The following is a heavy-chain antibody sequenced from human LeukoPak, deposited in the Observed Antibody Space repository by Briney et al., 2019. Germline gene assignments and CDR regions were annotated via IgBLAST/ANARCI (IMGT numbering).Heavy chain of an antibody. CDR3: AKPEFSDSGSYYFDY. Sequence: PGGSLRLSRAASGFTFSSYDMHWVRQAPGKGLEWVAVISYDGSNKYYADSVKGRFTISRDNSKNTLYLQMNSLRAEDTAMYYCAKPEFSDSGSYYFDYWGQGTLVTVSS. V-gene: IGHV3-30*18. J-gene: IGHJ4*02. D-gene: IGHD1-26*01. CDR2: ISYDGSNK. CDR1: GFTFSSYD.